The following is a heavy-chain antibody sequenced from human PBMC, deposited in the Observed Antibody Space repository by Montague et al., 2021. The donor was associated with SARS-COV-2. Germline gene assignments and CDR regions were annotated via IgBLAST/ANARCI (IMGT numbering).Heavy chain of an antibody. V-gene: IGHV3-48*03. D-gene: IGHD3-22*01. J-gene: IGHJ4*02. CDR2: ISNSGDNK. Sequence: SLRLSCAASGFTFSSYEMNWVRQAPGKGLEWVSYISNSGDNKYYADSVKGRFTISRDNAKNSLYLQMSSLRAEDTAVYYCARAGEDYYCESSGFLYWGQGILVTVSS. CDR1: GFTFSSYE. CDR3: ARAGEDYYCESSGFLY.